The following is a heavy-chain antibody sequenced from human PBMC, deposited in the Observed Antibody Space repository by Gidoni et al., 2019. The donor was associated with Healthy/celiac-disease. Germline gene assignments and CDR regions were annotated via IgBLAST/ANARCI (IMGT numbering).Heavy chain of an antibody. CDR3: ARDLGWYLVVGAFDI. CDR1: GFTFSSYG. V-gene: IGHV3-33*01. CDR2: IWYDGSNK. D-gene: IGHD6-19*01. J-gene: IGHJ3*02. Sequence: QVQLVESGGGVVQPGRSLRLSCAASGFTFSSYGMHWVRQAPGKGLEWVAVIWYDGSNKYYADSVKGRFTISRDNSKNTLYLQMNSLRAEDTAVYYCARDLGWYLVVGAFDIWGQGTMVTVSS.